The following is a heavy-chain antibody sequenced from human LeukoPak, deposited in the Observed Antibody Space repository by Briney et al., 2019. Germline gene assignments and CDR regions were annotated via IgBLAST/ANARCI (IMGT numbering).Heavy chain of an antibody. CDR1: GFTFSSYA. Sequence: GASLRLSCAASGFTFSSYAMSWVRQAPGKGLEWVSGISGGGGSTYYADSVKGRFTISRDYSKNTLYLQMNSLRAEDTAVYYCAKGPHGYCSGGSCYYNYYGMDVWGQGTTVTVSS. V-gene: IGHV3-23*01. CDR3: AKGPHGYCSGGSCYYNYYGMDV. D-gene: IGHD2-15*01. CDR2: ISGGGGST. J-gene: IGHJ6*02.